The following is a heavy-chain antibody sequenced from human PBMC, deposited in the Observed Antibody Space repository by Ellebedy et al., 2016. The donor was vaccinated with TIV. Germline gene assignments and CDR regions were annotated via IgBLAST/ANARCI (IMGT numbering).Heavy chain of an antibody. Sequence: ASVKVSCKASGYTFTSYYMHWVRQAPGQGLEWMGWINPNSGGTNYAQKFQGWVTMTRDTSISTAYMELSRLRPDDTAVYYCARGLSSGWYRTFDYWGQGTLVTVSS. D-gene: IGHD6-19*01. J-gene: IGHJ4*02. CDR1: GYTFTSYY. CDR2: INPNSGGT. V-gene: IGHV1-2*04. CDR3: ARGLSSGWYRTFDY.